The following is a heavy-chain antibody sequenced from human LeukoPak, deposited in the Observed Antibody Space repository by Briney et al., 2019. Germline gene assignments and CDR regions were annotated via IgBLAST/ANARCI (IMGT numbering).Heavy chain of an antibody. CDR3: ARVQAPQRPPDY. J-gene: IGHJ4*02. V-gene: IGHV1-69*04. CDR2: IIPILGIA. CDR1: GGTFSSYA. Sequence: GASVKVSCKASGGTFSSYAISWVRQAPGQGLEWMGRIIPILGIANYAQKFQGRVTITADKSTSTAYMELSSLRSEDTAVYYCARVQAPQRPPDYWGQGTLVTVSS.